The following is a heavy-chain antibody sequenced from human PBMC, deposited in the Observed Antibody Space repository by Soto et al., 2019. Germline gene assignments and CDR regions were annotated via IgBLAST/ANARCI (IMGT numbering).Heavy chain of an antibody. J-gene: IGHJ6*02. CDR1: GYTFTGYY. V-gene: IGHV1-69*13. Sequence: EASVKVSCKASGYTFTGYYMHWVRQAPGQGLEWMGGIIPIFGTANYAQKFQGRATITADESTSTAYMELSSLRSEDTAVYYCARDLGGSYPTYYYGMDVWGQGTTVTVSS. CDR2: IIPIFGTA. CDR3: ARDLGGSYPTYYYGMDV. D-gene: IGHD1-26*01.